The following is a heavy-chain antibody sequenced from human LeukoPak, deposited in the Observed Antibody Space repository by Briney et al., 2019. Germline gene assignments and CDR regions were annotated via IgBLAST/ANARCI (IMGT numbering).Heavy chain of an antibody. J-gene: IGHJ4*02. CDR1: GFTFSSYA. CDR3: ARGVGAAAGY. CDR2: IIPIFGTA. V-gene: IGHV1-69*01. D-gene: IGHD6-13*01. Sequence: PGGSLRLSCAASGFTFSSYAISWVRQAPGQGLEWMGGIIPIFGTANYAQKFQGRVTITADESTSTAYMELSSLRSEDTAVYYCARGVGAAAGYWGQGTLVTVSS.